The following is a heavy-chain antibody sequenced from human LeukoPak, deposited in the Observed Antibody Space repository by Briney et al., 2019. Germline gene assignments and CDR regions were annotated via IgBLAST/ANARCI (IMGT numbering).Heavy chain of an antibody. Sequence: SETLSLTCTVSGGSISSTTYCWGWIRQTPGKGLEWIGSIYHTGSANYNPSLKSRVTISMDKSNNQFSLNLNSVTAADTAVYYCARAISSGWFEWGQGTLVTVSS. V-gene: IGHV4-39*07. J-gene: IGHJ4*02. D-gene: IGHD6-19*01. CDR3: ARAISSGWFE. CDR2: IYHTGSA. CDR1: GGSISSTTYC.